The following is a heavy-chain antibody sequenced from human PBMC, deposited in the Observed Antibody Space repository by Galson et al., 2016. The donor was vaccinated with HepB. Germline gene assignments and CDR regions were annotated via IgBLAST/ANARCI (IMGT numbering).Heavy chain of an antibody. CDR3: TEGSFRAGMDV. J-gene: IGHJ6*02. Sequence: CAISGDSVSSNRVAWIWIRQSPSRGLEWLARTYYRSKWYNDYAVSVKSRISINPDTSKNQLSLQLNSVTPEDTGIYYCTEGSFRAGMDVWGQGTKVTVSS. D-gene: IGHD3-16*02. CDR1: GDSVSSNRVA. V-gene: IGHV6-1*01. CDR2: TYYRSKWYN.